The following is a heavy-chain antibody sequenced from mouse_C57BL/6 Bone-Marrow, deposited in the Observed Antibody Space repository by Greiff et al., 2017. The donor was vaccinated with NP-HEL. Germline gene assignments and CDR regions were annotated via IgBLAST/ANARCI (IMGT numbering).Heavy chain of an antibody. V-gene: IGHV14-4*01. Sequence: EVKLVESGAELVRPGASVKLSCTASGFNIKDDYMHWVKQRPEQGLEWIGWIDPENGDTEYASKFQGKATVTADTSSNTAYLQLSSLTSEDTAVYYCTSPLLYFDYWGQGTTLTVSS. CDR2: IDPENGDT. J-gene: IGHJ2*01. D-gene: IGHD1-1*01. CDR3: TSPLLYFDY. CDR1: GFNIKDDY.